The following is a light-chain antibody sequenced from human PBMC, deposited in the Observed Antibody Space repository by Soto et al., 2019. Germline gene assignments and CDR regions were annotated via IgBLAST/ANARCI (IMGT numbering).Light chain of an antibody. CDR3: SSYTSSPTLYV. CDR1: SSDVGDFNY. Sequence: QSALTQPASVSGSPGQSITISCTGTSSDVGDFNYVSCYQQHPGKAPQVVIFDVNNRPSGVSNRFSGSKSGNTASLTISGLQAEDEADYYCSSYTSSPTLYVFGPGTKLTVL. V-gene: IGLV2-14*03. J-gene: IGLJ1*01. CDR2: DVN.